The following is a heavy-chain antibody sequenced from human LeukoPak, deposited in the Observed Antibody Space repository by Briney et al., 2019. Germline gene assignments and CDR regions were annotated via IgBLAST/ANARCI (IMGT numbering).Heavy chain of an antibody. CDR2: INHSGTT. V-gene: IGHV4-34*01. CDR3: ARGSYSYDSSGAFDI. J-gene: IGHJ3*02. CDR1: GGSLSGYY. Sequence: SETLALTFAVWGGSLSGYYGSWIRQPPGRALEGMGKINHSGTTYYNPSLKSRGTISVDTSKNQFSLTMSSVTAADTAVYLCARGSYSYDSSGAFDIWGQGTMVTVSS. D-gene: IGHD3-22*01.